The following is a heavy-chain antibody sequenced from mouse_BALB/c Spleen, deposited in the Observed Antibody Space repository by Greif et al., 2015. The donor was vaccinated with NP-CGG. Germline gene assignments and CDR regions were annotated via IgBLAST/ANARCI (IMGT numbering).Heavy chain of an antibody. J-gene: IGHJ1*01. V-gene: IGHV2-6*02. Sequence: VKLMESGPGLVAPSQSLSITCTVSGFSLTSYGVHWVRQPPGKGLEWLVVIWSDGSTTYNSALKSRLSISKDNSKSXVFLKKNSLQTDDTAMCYCARNWKNYWCFDVWGAGTTVTVSS. CDR2: IWSDGST. CDR1: GFSLTSYG. CDR3: ARNWKNYWCFDV.